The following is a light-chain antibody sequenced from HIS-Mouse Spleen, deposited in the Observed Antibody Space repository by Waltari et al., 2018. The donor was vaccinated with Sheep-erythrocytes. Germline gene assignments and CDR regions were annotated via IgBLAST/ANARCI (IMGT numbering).Light chain of an antibody. Sequence: QSALTQPASVSGSPGQSITIFCTGTSSDVGSYNLVSWYQQHPGKAPTLMIYEGIKPPSGVYNRFSGSKSGNTASLTISGIQAEDEADYYWCSYAGSSTWVFGGGTKLTVL. CDR3: CSYAGSSTWV. CDR2: EGI. CDR1: SSDVGSYNL. V-gene: IGLV2-23*01. J-gene: IGLJ3*02.